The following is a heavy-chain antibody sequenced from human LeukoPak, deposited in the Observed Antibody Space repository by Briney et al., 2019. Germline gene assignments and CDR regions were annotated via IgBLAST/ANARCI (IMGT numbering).Heavy chain of an antibody. Sequence: GGSLRLSCAASGFTFSSYAMPWVRQAPGKGLEWVAVISYDGSNKYYADSVKGRFTISRDNSKNTLYLQMNSLRAEDTAVYYCARASPQAGPWGQGTLVTVSS. V-gene: IGHV3-30-3*01. CDR2: ISYDGSNK. CDR3: ARASPQAGP. J-gene: IGHJ5*02. CDR1: GFTFSSYA.